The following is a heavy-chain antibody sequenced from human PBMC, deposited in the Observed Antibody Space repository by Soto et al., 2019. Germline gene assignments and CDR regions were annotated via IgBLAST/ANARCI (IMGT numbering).Heavy chain of an antibody. V-gene: IGHV3-23*01. Sequence: GGSLRLSCAASGFTFSSYAMSWVRQAPGKGLEWVSAISGSGGSTYYADSVKGRFTISSDNSKNTLYLQMNSLRAEDTAVYYCAKAPLYYDFWSGYSAFDYWGQGTLVTVSS. CDR2: ISGSGGST. CDR1: GFTFSSYA. J-gene: IGHJ4*02. D-gene: IGHD3-3*01. CDR3: AKAPLYYDFWSGYSAFDY.